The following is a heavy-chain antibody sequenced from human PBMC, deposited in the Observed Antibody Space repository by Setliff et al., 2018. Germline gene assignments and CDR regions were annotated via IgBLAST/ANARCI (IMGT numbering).Heavy chain of an antibody. CDR1: GYSFSTCW. V-gene: IGHV5-51*01. Sequence: GESLKISCTGSGYSFSTCWIGWVRQMPGKGLEWMGIIYPGDSITRYSPSFQGQVTISVDKSISTAYLQWSSLKASDTAMYYCARGSAAGTGGWGADYWGQGTLVTVSS. CDR3: ARGSAAGTGGWGADY. CDR2: IYPGDSIT. D-gene: IGHD6-13*01. J-gene: IGHJ4*02.